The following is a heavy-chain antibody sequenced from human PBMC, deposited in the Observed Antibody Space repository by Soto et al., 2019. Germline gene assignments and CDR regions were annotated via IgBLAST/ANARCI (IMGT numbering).Heavy chain of an antibody. CDR1: GFTFSSYG. CDR3: ARDQHLEMATYLFDY. Sequence: ESGGGVVQPGRSLRLSCAASGFTFSSYGMHWVRQAPGKGLEWVAVIWYDGSNKYYADSVKGRFTISRDNSKNTLYLQMNSLRAEDTAVYYCARDQHLEMATYLFDYWGQGTLVTVSS. V-gene: IGHV3-33*01. D-gene: IGHD5-12*01. CDR2: IWYDGSNK. J-gene: IGHJ4*02.